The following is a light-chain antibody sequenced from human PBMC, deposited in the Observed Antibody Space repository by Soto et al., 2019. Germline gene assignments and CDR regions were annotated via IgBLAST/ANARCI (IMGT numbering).Light chain of an antibody. CDR3: MQALNTPYS. CDR2: LAS. J-gene: IGKJ2*01. CDR1: QSLLHRNGYSS. V-gene: IGKV2-28*01. Sequence: DIVMTQSPLSLPVSPGEPASISCRSSQSLLHRNGYSSLDWYLQKPGQSPRLLIYLASTRASGVPDKFSASGSGTVFTLKSSRVEAEDVGIYYCMQALNTPYSFGQGTKLEI.